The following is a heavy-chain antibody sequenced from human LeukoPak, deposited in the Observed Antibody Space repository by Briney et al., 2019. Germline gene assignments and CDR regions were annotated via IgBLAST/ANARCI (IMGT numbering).Heavy chain of an antibody. CDR1: GGSISSSSYY. CDR3: ASRYSGYLRNIRRRENNWFDP. V-gene: IGHV4-39*07. J-gene: IGHJ5*02. D-gene: IGHD5-12*01. Sequence: PSETLSLTCTVSGGSISSSSYYWGWIRQPPGKGLEWIGSIYYSGSTYYNPSLKSRVTISVDTSKNQFSLKLSSVTAADTAVYYCASRYSGYLRNIRRRENNWFDPWGQGTLVTVSS. CDR2: IYYSGST.